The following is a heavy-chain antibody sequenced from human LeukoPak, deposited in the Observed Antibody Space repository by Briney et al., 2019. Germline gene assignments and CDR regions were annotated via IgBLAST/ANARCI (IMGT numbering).Heavy chain of an antibody. V-gene: IGHV4-30-4*01. CDR1: GGSISSGDYY. J-gene: IGHJ6*02. D-gene: IGHD3-10*01. Sequence: SQTLSLTCTVPGGSISSGDYYWSCIRQPPGKGLECIGYIYYSGSTYYNPSLKSRVTISVDTSKHQFSLKLSSVTAADTAAYYCARESITMVRGVTDEYYYYGMDVWGQGTTVTVSS. CDR3: ARESITMVRGVTDEYYYYGMDV. CDR2: IYYSGST.